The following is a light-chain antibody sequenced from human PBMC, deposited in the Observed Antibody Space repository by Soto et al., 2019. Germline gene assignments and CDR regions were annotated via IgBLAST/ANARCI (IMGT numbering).Light chain of an antibody. Sequence: VMTQSPATLSVSPGERATLSCRASRSVNSELAWCQQKPGQAPRLLIYGASSTATAIPARFSGSGSGTEFTLAISSLQSEDFAVYYCQQYSICPWTFGQGTKVESK. CDR3: QQYSICPWT. CDR2: GAS. V-gene: IGKV3-15*01. J-gene: IGKJ1*01. CDR1: RSVNSE.